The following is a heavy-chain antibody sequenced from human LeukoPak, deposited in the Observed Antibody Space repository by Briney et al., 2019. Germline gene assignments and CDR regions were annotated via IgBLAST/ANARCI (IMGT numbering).Heavy chain of an antibody. CDR3: ARVAPIAAAGSSYYYAIDV. V-gene: IGHV4-4*07. D-gene: IGHD6-25*01. CDR1: GGSISNYY. J-gene: IGHJ6*02. CDR2: IYSSGTT. Sequence: PSETLSLTCNVSGGSISNYYWTWIRQPAGKGLEWIGRIYSSGTTTYNPSLKSRVAMSVDTSRNQFSLKLNSVTAADTAVYYCARVAPIAAAGSSYYYAIDVWGQGTTVTVSS.